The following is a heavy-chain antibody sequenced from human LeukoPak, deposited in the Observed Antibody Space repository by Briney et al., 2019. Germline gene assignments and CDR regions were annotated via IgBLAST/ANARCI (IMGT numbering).Heavy chain of an antibody. V-gene: IGHV3-21*01. J-gene: IGHJ3*02. Sequence: SGGSLRLSCAASGFTFGRYSMSWVRQAPGKGLEWVSSISIRSNFIYYADSVKGRFTMSRDNAKNSLYLQVNSLRAEDTAVYYCAREREAEVAFDIWGQGTMVTVSS. CDR3: AREREAEVAFDI. CDR1: GFTFGRYS. CDR2: ISIRSNFI.